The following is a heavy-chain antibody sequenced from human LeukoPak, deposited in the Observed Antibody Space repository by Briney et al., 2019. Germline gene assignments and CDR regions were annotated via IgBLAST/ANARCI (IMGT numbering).Heavy chain of an antibody. Sequence: GGSLRPSCAASGFTFSSYSMNWVRQAPGKGLEWVSSISSSSSYIYYADSVKGRFTISRDNAKNSLYLQMNSLRAEDTAVYYCARPPYCTNGVCHGGYYYMDVWGKGTTVTVSS. CDR3: ARPPYCTNGVCHGGYYYMDV. CDR2: ISSSSSYI. CDR1: GFTFSSYS. D-gene: IGHD2-8*01. J-gene: IGHJ6*03. V-gene: IGHV3-21*01.